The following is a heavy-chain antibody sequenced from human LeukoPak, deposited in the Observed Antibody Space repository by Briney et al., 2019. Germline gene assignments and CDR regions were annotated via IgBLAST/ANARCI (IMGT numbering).Heavy chain of an antibody. J-gene: IGHJ3*02. CDR3: ARGGDSSGYYNPLDAFGI. CDR1: GGSFSGYY. CDR2: INHSGST. V-gene: IGHV4-34*01. Sequence: PSETLSLTCAVYGGSFSGYYWSWIRQPPGKGLEWIGEINHSGSTNYNPSLKSRVTISVDTSKNQFSLKLSSVTAADTAVYYCARGGDSSGYYNPLDAFGIWGQGTMVTVSS. D-gene: IGHD3-22*01.